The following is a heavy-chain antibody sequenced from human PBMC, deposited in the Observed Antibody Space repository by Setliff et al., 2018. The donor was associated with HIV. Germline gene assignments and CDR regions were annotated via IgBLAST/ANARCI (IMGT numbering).Heavy chain of an antibody. CDR3: ARLRLAVMMSLDYFDL. CDR1: GGSISDYY. CDR2: IYTGGST. J-gene: IGHJ4*02. D-gene: IGHD3-16*01. Sequence: SETLSLTCSVSGGSISDYYWSWVRQPAGKGLEWIGRIYTGGSTKFNPSLGGRARLSVDVSTNQFSLRLTSVTAADTAVYYCARLRLAVMMSLDYFDLWGQGTLVTVSS. V-gene: IGHV4-4*07.